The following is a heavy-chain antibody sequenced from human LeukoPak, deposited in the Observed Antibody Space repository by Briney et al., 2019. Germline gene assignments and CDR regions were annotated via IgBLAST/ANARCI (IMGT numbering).Heavy chain of an antibody. V-gene: IGHV3-7*01. Sequence: PGGSLRLSCVASGFTFSTFWMTWVRQALGKVLEWVANIKQDGTEKYYVDSVKGRFTISRDNAKNSLYVQMDSLRAEDTAVYYCAKGWSFDIRGQGTMVTVTS. J-gene: IGHJ3*02. D-gene: IGHD2-15*01. CDR1: GFTFSTFW. CDR3: AKGWSFDI. CDR2: IKQDGTEK.